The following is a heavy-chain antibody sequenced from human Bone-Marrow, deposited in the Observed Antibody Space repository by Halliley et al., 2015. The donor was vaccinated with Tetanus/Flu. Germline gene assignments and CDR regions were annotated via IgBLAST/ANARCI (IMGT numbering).Heavy chain of an antibody. CDR3: ARDYSTYARTSGFDV. J-gene: IGHJ3*01. CDR1: GFSFSASN. Sequence: CAASGFSFSASNMNWVRQAPGKGLEWVSYINDISSHIYYRDSLRGRFTVSRDNAKNSLYLQMDSLTAEDTAIYYCARDYSTYARTSGFDVWGQGTMVTVSS. D-gene: IGHD4-4*01. V-gene: IGHV3-21*01. CDR2: INDISSHI.